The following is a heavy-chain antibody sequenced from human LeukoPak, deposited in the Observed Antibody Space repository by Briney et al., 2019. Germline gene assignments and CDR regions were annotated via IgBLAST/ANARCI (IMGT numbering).Heavy chain of an antibody. D-gene: IGHD1-26*01. CDR3: ARLFHPALSGNYPFDY. Sequence: SETLSLTCAVSGGSINSYYWSWIRQPPGKGLEWIAYIYYSGSTSYNPSLKSRVTISVDTSKNQFSLKLNSVTAADTAMYYCARLFHPALSGNYPFDYWGQGTLVTVSS. V-gene: IGHV4-59*01. J-gene: IGHJ4*02. CDR2: IYYSGST. CDR1: GGSINSYY.